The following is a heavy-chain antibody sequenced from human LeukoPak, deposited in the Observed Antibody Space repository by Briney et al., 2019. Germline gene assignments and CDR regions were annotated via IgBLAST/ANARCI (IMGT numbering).Heavy chain of an antibody. CDR2: ISGTGGST. V-gene: IGHV3-23*01. Sequence: PGGSLRLSCAASGFTFSSYAMSWVRQAPGKGLEWVSAISGTGGSTYYADSAKGRFTISRDNSKNTLYLQMNSLRAEDTAVYYCAKDQGLVTPYYFDYWGQGTLVTVSS. D-gene: IGHD3/OR15-3a*01. J-gene: IGHJ4*02. CDR3: AKDQGLVTPYYFDY. CDR1: GFTFSSYA.